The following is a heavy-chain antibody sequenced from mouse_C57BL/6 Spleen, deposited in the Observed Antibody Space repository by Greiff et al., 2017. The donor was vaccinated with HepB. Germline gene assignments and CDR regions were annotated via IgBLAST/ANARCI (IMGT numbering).Heavy chain of an antibody. D-gene: IGHD2-4*01. CDR2: ISDGGSYT. V-gene: IGHV5-4*01. CDR1: GFTFSSYA. J-gene: IGHJ3*01. CDR3: ARDAGDYDGAWFAY. Sequence: EVKLVESGGGLVKPGGSLKLSCAASGFTFSSYAMSWVRQTPEKRLEWVATISDGGSYTYYPDNVKGRFTISRDNAKNNLYLQISHLTSEDTAMYYCARDAGDYDGAWFAYWGQGTLVTVSA.